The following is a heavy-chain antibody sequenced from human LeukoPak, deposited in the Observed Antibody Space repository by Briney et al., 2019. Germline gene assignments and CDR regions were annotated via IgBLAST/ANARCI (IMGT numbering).Heavy chain of an antibody. J-gene: IGHJ3*02. V-gene: IGHV3-74*01. D-gene: IGHD6-19*01. CDR3: ARDVAVAGLSSAFDI. Sequence: GGSLRLSCAASGFTFSIYWMHWVRQAPGKGLVWVSRINTDGSSTNYADSVNGRFTISRDNAKNTLFLQMNSLRAEDTAVYYCARDVAVAGLSSAFDIWGQGTMVTVSS. CDR1: GFTFSIYW. CDR2: INTDGSST.